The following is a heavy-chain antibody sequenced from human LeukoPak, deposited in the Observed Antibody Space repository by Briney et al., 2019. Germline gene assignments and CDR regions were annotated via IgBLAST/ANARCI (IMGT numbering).Heavy chain of an antibody. CDR1: GYTFTRYG. CDR2: ISTYNGNT. Sequence: ASVKVSCKASGYTFTRYGISWVRQAPGRGLEWMGWISTYNGNTNYAQKFQGRVTMTTDTSTSTAYMELRSLRSDDTAVYYCAVETYDYDTPFDYWGQGTLVTVSS. J-gene: IGHJ4*02. V-gene: IGHV1-18*01. D-gene: IGHD3-22*01. CDR3: AVETYDYDTPFDY.